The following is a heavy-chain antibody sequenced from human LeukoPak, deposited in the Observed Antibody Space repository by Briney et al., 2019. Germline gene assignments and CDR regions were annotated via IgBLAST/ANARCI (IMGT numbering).Heavy chain of an antibody. Sequence: SVTVSCKASGGTFSSYAISWVRQAPGQGLEWMGGIMPIFDTANYAQKFQGRVTITADESTSTAYMELSSLRSEDKAVYYCARGYSSSWYLGFDYWGQGTLVTVSS. J-gene: IGHJ4*02. CDR2: IMPIFDTA. CDR3: ARGYSSSWYLGFDY. CDR1: GGTFSSYA. V-gene: IGHV1-69*13. D-gene: IGHD6-13*01.